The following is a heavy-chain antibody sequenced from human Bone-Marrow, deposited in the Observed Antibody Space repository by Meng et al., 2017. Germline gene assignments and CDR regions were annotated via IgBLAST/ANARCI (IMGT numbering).Heavy chain of an antibody. CDR3: ARGYCSTTNCNWFDP. CDR2: IYHTGST. Sequence: QVQLQESGPGLGKPSGTPPLTGTVSGGSISGSSWWTWVRQPPGKGLEWIGEIYHTGSTNYNPSLKSRVTISVDKSKNQFSLKLSSVTAADTAVYYCARGYCSTTNCNWFDPWGQGTLVTVSS. V-gene: IGHV4-4*02. CDR1: GGSISGSSW. J-gene: IGHJ5*02. D-gene: IGHD2-2*01.